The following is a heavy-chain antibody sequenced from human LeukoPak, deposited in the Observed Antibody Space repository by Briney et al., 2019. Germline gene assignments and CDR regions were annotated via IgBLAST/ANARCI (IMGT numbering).Heavy chain of an antibody. CDR2: IWSDASDK. V-gene: IGHV3-33*06. Sequence: GGSLRLSFAASGFTFIHSGMHWVRQAPGTGLEWVAVIWSDASDKYYANSVKGRFTISRENSKTSLYLQMNGLRAEDTAVYYCAKDAQRGFDYSNSLDYWGQGTRVTVSS. CDR3: AKDAQRGFDYSNSLDY. D-gene: IGHD4-11*01. J-gene: IGHJ4*02. CDR1: GFTFIHSG.